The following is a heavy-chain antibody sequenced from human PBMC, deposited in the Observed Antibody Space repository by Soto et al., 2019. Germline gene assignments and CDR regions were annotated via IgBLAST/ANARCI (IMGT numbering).Heavy chain of an antibody. Sequence: GESLKISCKGSGYSFTSYWIGWVRQMPGKGLEWMGIIYPGDSDTRYSPSFQGQVTISADKSISTAYLQWSSLKASDTAMYYCARLDGWVRDDFGSYMDVWGKGTTVTVSS. J-gene: IGHJ6*03. D-gene: IGHD3-3*01. CDR1: GYSFTSYW. CDR2: IYPGDSDT. V-gene: IGHV5-51*01. CDR3: ARLDGWVRDDFGSYMDV.